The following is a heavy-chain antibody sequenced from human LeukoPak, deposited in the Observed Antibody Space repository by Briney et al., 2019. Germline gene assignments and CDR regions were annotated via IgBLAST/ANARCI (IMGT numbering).Heavy chain of an antibody. CDR1: GFTFSSSA. CDR2: ISGSGGST. D-gene: IGHD5-18*01. J-gene: IGHJ4*02. V-gene: IGHV3-23*01. Sequence: GGSLRLSCAASGFTFSSSAMSWVRQAPGKGLEWVSAISGSGGSTYYADSVKGRFTISRDNSKNTLYLQMNSLRAEDTAVYYCAKSRGYSYGAGWDYWGQGTLVTVSS. CDR3: AKSRGYSYGAGWDY.